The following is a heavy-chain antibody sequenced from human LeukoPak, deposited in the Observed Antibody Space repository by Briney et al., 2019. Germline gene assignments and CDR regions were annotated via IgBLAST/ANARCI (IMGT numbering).Heavy chain of an antibody. V-gene: IGHV6-1*01. D-gene: IGHD6-19*01. CDR1: GDSVSSNSAA. J-gene: IGHJ6*03. Sequence: SQTLSLTCAISGDSVSSNSAAWNWIRQSPSRGPEWLGRTYYRSKWYNDYAVSVKSRITINPDTSKNQFSLQLNSVTPEDTAVYYCARESVAVAVDYYYYYYYMDVWGKGTTVTISS. CDR3: ARESVAVAVDYYYYYYYMDV. CDR2: TYYRSKWYN.